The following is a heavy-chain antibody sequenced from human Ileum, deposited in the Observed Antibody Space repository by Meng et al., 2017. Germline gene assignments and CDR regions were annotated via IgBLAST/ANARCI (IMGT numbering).Heavy chain of an antibody. V-gene: IGHV3-43*01. Sequence: EVQLVESGGVVVQPGVSLRLSCATSGFKFDDYMMHWVRQAPGKGLWWVSLINWDGGSTDYGHSVKGRFTISRDHYKASLYLEMNSLRAEDTAFYYCAKDIAGSGWYALDSWGQGTLVTVSS. D-gene: IGHD6-19*01. CDR1: GFKFDDYM. CDR2: INWDGGST. CDR3: AKDIAGSGWYALDS. J-gene: IGHJ4*02.